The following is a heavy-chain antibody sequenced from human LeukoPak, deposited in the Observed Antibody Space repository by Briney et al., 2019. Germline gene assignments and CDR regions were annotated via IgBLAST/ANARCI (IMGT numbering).Heavy chain of an antibody. V-gene: IGHV3-21*01. Sequence: GGSLRLSCAASGFSFANYAMSWVRQDPGKGLEWVSSISSSSSYIYYADSVKGRFTISRDNAKNSLYLQMNSLRAEDTAVYYCARDRRYCSGGSCFDYWGQGTLVTVSS. CDR3: ARDRRYCSGGSCFDY. CDR1: GFSFANYA. J-gene: IGHJ4*02. CDR2: ISSSSSYI. D-gene: IGHD2-15*01.